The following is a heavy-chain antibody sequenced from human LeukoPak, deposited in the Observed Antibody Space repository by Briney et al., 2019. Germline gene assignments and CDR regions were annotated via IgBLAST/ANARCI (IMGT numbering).Heavy chain of an antibody. CDR3: ASGYRFRN. CDR2: INPNRGGT. J-gene: IGHJ4*02. V-gene: IGHV1-2*02. Sequence: GASVKVSCKASGYPFTDYYMHWVRQAPGQGLEWMGLINPNRGGTDYAQKFQGRVTMTRDTSISTAYMELSRLRYDDTAVYYCASGYRFRNWGQGTLVTVSS. D-gene: IGHD5-18*01. CDR1: GYPFTDYY.